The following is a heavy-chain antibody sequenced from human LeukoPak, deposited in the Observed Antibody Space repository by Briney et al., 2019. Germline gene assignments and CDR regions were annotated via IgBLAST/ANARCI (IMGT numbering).Heavy chain of an antibody. V-gene: IGHV1-69*13. J-gene: IGHJ4*02. CDR1: GGTFSSYA. CDR2: IIPISGTA. Sequence: SVKASCKASGGTFSSYAISWVRQAPGQGLEWMGGIIPISGTANYAQKFQGRVTITADESTSTAYMELSSLRSEDTAVYYCAREGYCGGDCYAYYFDYWGQGTLVTVSS. D-gene: IGHD2-21*02. CDR3: AREGYCGGDCYAYYFDY.